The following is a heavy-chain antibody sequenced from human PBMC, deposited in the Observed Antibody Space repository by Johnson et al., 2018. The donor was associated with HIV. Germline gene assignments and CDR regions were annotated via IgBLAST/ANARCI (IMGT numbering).Heavy chain of an antibody. Sequence: QVQLVESGGGVVQPGGSLRLSCAASGFTFSSYGMHWVRQAPGKGLAWVAFIRYDGSNKYYADSVKGRFPISRDNSKNTLYLQMNSLRAEDTAVYYCAKDAYDYGDYGAFDIWGQGTMVTVSS. CDR3: AKDAYDYGDYGAFDI. CDR1: GFTFSSYG. D-gene: IGHD4-17*01. CDR2: IRYDGSNK. J-gene: IGHJ3*02. V-gene: IGHV3-30*02.